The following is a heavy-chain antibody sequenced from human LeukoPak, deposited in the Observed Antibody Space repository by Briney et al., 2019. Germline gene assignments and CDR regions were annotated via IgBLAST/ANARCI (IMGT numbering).Heavy chain of an antibody. Sequence: PSETLSLTCTVSGGSISSYYWSWIRQPPGKGLEWIGTIYYSGSTKNNPSLRSRATISVDTSKNQFSADTAVYYCAGEVAGIQLFDYWGQGTLVTVSS. CDR3: AGEVAGIQLFDY. J-gene: IGHJ4*02. V-gene: IGHV4-59*01. D-gene: IGHD5-18*01. CDR1: GGSISSYY. CDR2: IYYSGST.